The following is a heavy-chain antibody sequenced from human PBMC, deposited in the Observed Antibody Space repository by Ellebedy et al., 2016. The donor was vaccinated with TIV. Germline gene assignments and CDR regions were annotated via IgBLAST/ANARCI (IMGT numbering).Heavy chain of an antibody. D-gene: IGHD3-22*01. V-gene: IGHV4-34*01. Sequence: SETLSLXCAVYGGSFSGYYWSWIRQPPGKGLEWIGEINHSGSTNYNPSLKSRVTISVDTSKNQFSLKLSSVTAADTAVYYCARDSDYYDSSGYYNDAFDIWGQGTMVTVSS. CDR1: GGSFSGYY. CDR2: INHSGST. CDR3: ARDSDYYDSSGYYNDAFDI. J-gene: IGHJ3*02.